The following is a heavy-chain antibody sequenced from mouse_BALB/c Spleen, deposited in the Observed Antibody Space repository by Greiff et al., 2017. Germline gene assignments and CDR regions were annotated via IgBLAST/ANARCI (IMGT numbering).Heavy chain of an antibody. CDR2: INPYNGDT. CDR3: ARGGFAY. Sequence: VQLKQSGPELVKPGASVKISCKASGYSFTGYFMNWVMQSHGKSLEWIGRINPYNGDTFYNQKFKGKATLTVDKSSSTAHMELRSLASEDSAVYYCARGGFAYWGQGTLVTVSA. J-gene: IGHJ3*01. CDR1: GYSFTGYF. V-gene: IGHV1-20*02.